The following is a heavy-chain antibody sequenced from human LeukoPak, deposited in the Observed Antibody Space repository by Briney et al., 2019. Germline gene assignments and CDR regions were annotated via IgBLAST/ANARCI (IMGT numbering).Heavy chain of an antibody. CDR3: AKDGYYYDSSGYYYLDY. CDR1: GFTFSSYG. CDR2: ISYDGSNK. D-gene: IGHD3-22*01. Sequence: GGSLRLSCAASGFTFSSYGMHWVRQAPGKGLEWVAVISYDGSNKYYADSVKGRFTISRDNSKNTLYLQMNSLRAEDTAVYYCAKDGYYYDSSGYYYLDYWGQGTLVTVSS. V-gene: IGHV3-30*18. J-gene: IGHJ4*02.